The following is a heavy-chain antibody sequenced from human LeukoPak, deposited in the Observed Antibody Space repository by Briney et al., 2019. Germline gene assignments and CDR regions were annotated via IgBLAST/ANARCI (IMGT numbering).Heavy chain of an antibody. CDR3: AKVDWRSDCSAGSCPN. CDR1: GFTFSNYL. Sequence: GGSLRLSCAVSGFTFSNYLCNWVRQAPGKGLEWVSGIGGSGGATYYADSVKGRFTISRDNSRNTLYLQINSLRAEDTAVYYCAKVDWRSDCSAGSCPNWGQGTLVTVSS. J-gene: IGHJ4*02. D-gene: IGHD2-15*01. CDR2: IGGSGGAT. V-gene: IGHV3-23*01.